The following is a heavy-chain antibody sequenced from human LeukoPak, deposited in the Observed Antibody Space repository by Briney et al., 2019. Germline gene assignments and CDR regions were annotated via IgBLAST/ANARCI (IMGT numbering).Heavy chain of an antibody. J-gene: IGHJ4*02. D-gene: IGHD5-12*01. CDR3: AREWHHVFEY. CDR2: NYPRESP. CDR1: GGSISSYS. V-gene: IGHV4-4*07. Sequence: KPPETPSLTCAVSGGSISSYSWSWMRQPAGRGLEWIGRNYPRESPTYNPPPKSRDIMSVDKSKNQFSLKLRSVTAAHTAVDYSAREWHHVFEYWGQGNLGTVSS.